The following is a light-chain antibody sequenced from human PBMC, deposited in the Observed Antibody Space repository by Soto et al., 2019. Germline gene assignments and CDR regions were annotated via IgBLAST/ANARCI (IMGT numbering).Light chain of an antibody. J-gene: IGLJ1*01. CDR1: SSDVGGYNY. V-gene: IGLV2-14*01. CDR2: DVS. Sequence: QSVLTQPASVSGSPGQSITISCTGTSSDVGGYNYVSWYQQHPGKAPKFMIYDVSNRPSGVSNRFSGSKSGNTASLTISGLQAEDEADYYCCSYTTSNTRQIVFGTGTKPPS. CDR3: CSYTTSNTRQIV.